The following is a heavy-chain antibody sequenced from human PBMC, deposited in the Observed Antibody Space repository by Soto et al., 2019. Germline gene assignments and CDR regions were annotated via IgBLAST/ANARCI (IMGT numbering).Heavy chain of an antibody. CDR1: GGSISSYY. CDR2: IYFRGTT. Sequence: SETLSLTCTVSGGSISSYYWSWIRQPPGKGLEWIGYIYFRGTTNYNPSLKSRVTMSADTSKNQFSLKLNSVTAADTAVYYCARMNYYDTSGYPFDYWGQGMMVTVSS. J-gene: IGHJ4*02. D-gene: IGHD3-22*01. V-gene: IGHV4-59*01. CDR3: ARMNYYDTSGYPFDY.